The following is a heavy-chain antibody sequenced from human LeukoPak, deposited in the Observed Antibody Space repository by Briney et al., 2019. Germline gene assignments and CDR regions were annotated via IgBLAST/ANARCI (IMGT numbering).Heavy chain of an antibody. J-gene: IGHJ6*02. Sequence: GGSLRLSCAASGFTFSSYGMHWVRQAPGKGLEWVAVISYDESNKYYADSVKGRFTISRDNSKNTLYLQMNSLRAEDTAVYYCARDTNWNYPNGMDVWGQGTTVTVSS. V-gene: IGHV3-30*03. CDR2: ISYDESNK. D-gene: IGHD1-7*01. CDR1: GFTFSSYG. CDR3: ARDTNWNYPNGMDV.